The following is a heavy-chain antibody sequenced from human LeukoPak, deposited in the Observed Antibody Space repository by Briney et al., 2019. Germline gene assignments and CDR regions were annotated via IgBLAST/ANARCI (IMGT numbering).Heavy chain of an antibody. CDR1: GGTFSSYA. V-gene: IGHV1-69*05. CDR3: ARVPPKSIHSSGPNYYYYMDV. D-gene: IGHD6-19*01. Sequence: SVKVSCKASGGTFSSYAISWVRQAPGQGLEWMGGIIPIFGTANYAQKFQGRVTITTDESTSTAYMELSSLRSEDTAVYYCARVPPKSIHSSGPNYYYYMDVWGKGTTVTVSS. CDR2: IIPIFGTA. J-gene: IGHJ6*03.